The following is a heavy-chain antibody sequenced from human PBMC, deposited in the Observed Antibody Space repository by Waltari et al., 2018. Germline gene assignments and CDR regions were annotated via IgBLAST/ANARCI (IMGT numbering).Heavy chain of an antibody. J-gene: IGHJ4*02. CDR1: GGSISSSSYY. V-gene: IGHV4-39*01. Sequence: QLQLQESGPGLVKPSETLSLTCTVSGGSISSSSYYWGWIRQPPGKGLEWIGSIYYSGSTYSNPSLKSRVTISVDTSKNQFSLKLSSLTAADTAVYYCASSYSSGWYSTFDYWGQGTLVTVSS. CDR3: ASSYSSGWYSTFDY. CDR2: IYYSGST. D-gene: IGHD6-19*01.